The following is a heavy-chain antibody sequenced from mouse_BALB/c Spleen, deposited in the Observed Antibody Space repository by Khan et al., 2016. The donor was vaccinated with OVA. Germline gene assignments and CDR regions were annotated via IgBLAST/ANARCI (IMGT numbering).Heavy chain of an antibody. CDR2: ILPGSNNT. Sequence: QVQLKESGAELMKPGASVKISCKATGYTFSSYWIEWVKQRPGHGLEWIGEILPGSNNTKKNKNLKGKATITANTSSNTAYMQLSSLTSEDSAVYYCARGNYYGSSSWFGYWGQGTLVTVSA. V-gene: IGHV1-9*01. J-gene: IGHJ3*01. CDR3: ARGNYYGSSSWFGY. CDR1: GYTFSSYW. D-gene: IGHD1-1*01.